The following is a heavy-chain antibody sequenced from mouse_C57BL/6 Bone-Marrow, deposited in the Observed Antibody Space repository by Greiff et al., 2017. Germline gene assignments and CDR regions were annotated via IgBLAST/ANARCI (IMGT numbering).Heavy chain of an antibody. CDR2: ISLKSDNYAT. Sequence: EVQLVESGGGLVQPGGSMKLSCVASGFTFSNYWMNWVRQSPEKGLEWVAQISLKSDNYATHYAVSVKGRFTISRDDSKSSVYLQMDNLRAEDTGIYCCTGDGSSFYYAMDYWGQGTSVTVSS. CDR1: GFTFSNYW. J-gene: IGHJ4*01. V-gene: IGHV6-3*01. CDR3: TGDGSSFYYAMDY. D-gene: IGHD1-1*01.